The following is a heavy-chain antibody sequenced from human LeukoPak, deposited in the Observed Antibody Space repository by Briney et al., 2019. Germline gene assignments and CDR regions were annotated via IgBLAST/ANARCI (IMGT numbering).Heavy chain of an antibody. CDR1: GFTFSSYA. V-gene: IGHV3-23*01. D-gene: IGHD5-18*01. Sequence: GGSLRLSCAASGFTFSSYALSWVRQAPGKGLEWVSTISGSGGSTYYADSVKGRFTISRDSSKNTLFLQMNSLRAEDTAVYYCAKLYGYTCGHPDYWGQGTLVTVSS. J-gene: IGHJ4*02. CDR3: AKLYGYTCGHPDY. CDR2: ISGSGGST.